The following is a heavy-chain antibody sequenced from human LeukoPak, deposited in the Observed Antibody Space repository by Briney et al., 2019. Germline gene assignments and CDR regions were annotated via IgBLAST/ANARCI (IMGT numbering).Heavy chain of an antibody. J-gene: IGHJ4*02. CDR2: INHSGST. CDR3: ARLLRWELIDY. Sequence: PSETLSLTCAVYGGSFSGYYWSWIRRPPGKGLEWIGEINHSGSTNYNPSLKSRVTISVDTSKNQFSLKLSSVTAADTAVCYCARLLRWELIDYWGQGTLVTVSS. CDR1: GGSFSGYY. D-gene: IGHD1-26*01. V-gene: IGHV4-34*01.